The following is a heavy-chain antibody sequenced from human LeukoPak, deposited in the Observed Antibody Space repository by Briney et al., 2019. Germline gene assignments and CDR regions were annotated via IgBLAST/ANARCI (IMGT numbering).Heavy chain of an antibody. J-gene: IGHJ3*02. V-gene: IGHV3-64*01. Sequence: GGSLRLFCAASGCTFSSYAMHWVRQAPGKGLEYVSASSSNGGSTYYSNSVKGRFTISRDNSKNTLYLQMGSLRAEDMAVYYCARARGDGYNLHAFDIWGQGTMVTVSS. CDR1: GCTFSSYA. CDR2: SSSNGGST. CDR3: ARARGDGYNLHAFDI. D-gene: IGHD5-24*01.